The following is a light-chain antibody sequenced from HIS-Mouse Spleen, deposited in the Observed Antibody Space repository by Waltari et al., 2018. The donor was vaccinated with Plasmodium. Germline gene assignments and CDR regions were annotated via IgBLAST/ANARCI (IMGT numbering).Light chain of an antibody. V-gene: IGKV3-11*01. CDR2: DAS. CDR3: QQRSNWPRVLT. J-gene: IGKJ4*01. Sequence: EIVLTQSPATLPLSPGERATLSCRASQSVSSYLAWYQQKPGQAPRLLIYDASNRATGIPARFSGSGSGTDFTLTISSLEPEDFAVYYCQQRSNWPRVLTFGGGTKVEIK. CDR1: QSVSSY.